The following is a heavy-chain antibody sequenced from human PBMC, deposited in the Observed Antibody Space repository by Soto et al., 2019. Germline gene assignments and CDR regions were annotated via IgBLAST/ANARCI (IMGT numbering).Heavy chain of an antibody. V-gene: IGHV3-7*01. J-gene: IGHJ3*02. D-gene: IGHD6-19*01. CDR3: ATINSGLRMGYAVDI. CDR2: IKEDGSEK. Sequence: GGSLRLSCAASGFTFGSHWMSWVRQAPGKGLDWVANIKEDGSEKYYVDSVKGRFTISRDNAKNSLYLQMNSLRADDTAVYYCATINSGLRMGYAVDIWREGTMVTVSS. CDR1: GFTFGSHW.